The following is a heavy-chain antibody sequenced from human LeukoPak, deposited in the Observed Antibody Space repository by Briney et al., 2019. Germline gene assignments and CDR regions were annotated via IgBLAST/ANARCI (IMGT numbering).Heavy chain of an antibody. CDR1: GFTFSSYS. Sequence: PGGSLRLSCAASGFTFSSYSMNWVRQAPGKGLEWVSSISSSSSYTYYADSVKGRFTISRDNAKNSLYLQMNSLRAEDTAVYYCARDDFWSGVGAFDIWGQRTMVTVSS. CDR2: ISSSSSYT. D-gene: IGHD3-3*01. J-gene: IGHJ3*02. V-gene: IGHV3-21*01. CDR3: ARDDFWSGVGAFDI.